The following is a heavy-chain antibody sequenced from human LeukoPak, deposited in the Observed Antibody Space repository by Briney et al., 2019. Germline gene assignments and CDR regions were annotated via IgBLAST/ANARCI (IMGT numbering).Heavy chain of an antibody. Sequence: GRSLRLSCAASGFTFTNFAMHWVRQAPGKGLEWVSAVSGSGGDTYYADSVKGRFTISRDNSKNMVYLQTSSLRAEDTAVYYCARAGSWSSRPYFDYWGQGILVSVSS. CDR2: VSGSGGDT. J-gene: IGHJ4*02. CDR3: ARAGSWSSRPYFDY. D-gene: IGHD1-26*01. V-gene: IGHV3-23*01. CDR1: GFTFTNFA.